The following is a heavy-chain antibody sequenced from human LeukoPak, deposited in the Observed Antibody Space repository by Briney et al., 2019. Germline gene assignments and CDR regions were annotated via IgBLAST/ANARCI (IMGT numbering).Heavy chain of an antibody. CDR1: GGSISSSY. J-gene: IGHJ4*02. CDR2: IYYTGNT. CDR3: ARGYSGSYPGY. D-gene: IGHD1-26*01. V-gene: IGHV4-59*12. Sequence: PSETLSLTCTVSGGSISSSYWSWIRQPPGKGLEWIGYIYYTGNTNYNPSLKSRVTISVDTSKKQFSLKLNSVTAADTAVYYCARGYSGSYPGYWGQGTLVTVSS.